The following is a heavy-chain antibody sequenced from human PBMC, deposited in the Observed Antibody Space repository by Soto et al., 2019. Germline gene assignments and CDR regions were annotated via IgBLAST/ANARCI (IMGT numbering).Heavy chain of an antibody. CDR2: ISYDGSNK. Sequence: PGGSLRLSCAASGFTFSSYGMHWVRQAPGKGLEWVAVISYDGSNKYYADSVKGRFTISRDNSKNTLYLQMNSLRAEDTAVYYCAKDPSVDTAMVDNWGRGTLVTVSS. J-gene: IGHJ4*02. CDR1: GFTFSSYG. CDR3: AKDPSVDTAMVDN. D-gene: IGHD5-18*01. V-gene: IGHV3-30*18.